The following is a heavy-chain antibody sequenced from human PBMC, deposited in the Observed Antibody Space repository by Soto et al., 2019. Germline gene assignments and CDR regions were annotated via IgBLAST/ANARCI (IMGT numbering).Heavy chain of an antibody. V-gene: IGHV4-39*01. J-gene: IGHJ4*02. CDR2: VYYRGRS. CDR1: GGSVTNSSYY. Sequence: PSETLSLTCTVSGGSVTNSSYYWVWSRQSPGKGLEWIGSVYYRGRSYSKSSVKCRVTISVDTSKNQFSLYLNSVTAADTAVYFCVSQGTTVIPQAYFDYWGPGALVTVSS. CDR3: VSQGTTVIPQAYFDY. D-gene: IGHD4-4*01.